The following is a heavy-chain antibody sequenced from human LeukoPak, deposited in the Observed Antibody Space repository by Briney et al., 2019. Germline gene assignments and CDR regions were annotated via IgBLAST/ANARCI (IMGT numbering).Heavy chain of an antibody. D-gene: IGHD6-6*01. CDR2: IYHSGST. Sequence: SQTLSLTCAVSGGSISSGGYSWSWIRQPPGKGLEWIGYIYHSGSTYYNPSLKSRVTISVDRSKNQFSLKLSSVTAADTAVYYGASSYSSSSFDYWGQGTLVTVSS. V-gene: IGHV4-30-2*01. CDR3: ASSYSSSSFDY. J-gene: IGHJ4*02. CDR1: GGSISSGGYS.